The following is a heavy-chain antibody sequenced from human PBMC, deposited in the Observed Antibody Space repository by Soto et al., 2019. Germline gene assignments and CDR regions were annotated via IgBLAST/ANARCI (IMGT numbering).Heavy chain of an antibody. J-gene: IGHJ5*02. CDR1: GFTFSSYA. D-gene: IGHD3-22*01. CDR2: ISGSGGST. Sequence: GGSLRLSCAASGFTFSSYAMSWVRQAPGKGLEWVSAISGSGGSTYYADSVKGRFTISRDNSKNTLYLQMNSLRAEDTAVYYCAKVSSMIVVVDWFDPWGQGTLVTVSS. V-gene: IGHV3-23*01. CDR3: AKVSSMIVVVDWFDP.